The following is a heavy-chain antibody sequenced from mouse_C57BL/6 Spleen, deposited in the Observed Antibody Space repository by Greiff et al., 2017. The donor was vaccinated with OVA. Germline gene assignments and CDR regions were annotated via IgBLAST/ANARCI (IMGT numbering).Heavy chain of an antibody. Sequence: EVQLQQSGAELVKPGASVKLSCTASGFNIKDYYMHWVKQRTEQGLEWIGRIDPEDGETKTARKFQGKATITADTSSNPAYLQLSSLTSEDTAVYYCARSSMSNYEFAYWGQGTLVTVSA. CDR3: ARSSMSNYEFAY. V-gene: IGHV14-2*01. D-gene: IGHD2-5*01. CDR1: GFNIKDYY. J-gene: IGHJ3*01. CDR2: IDPEDGET.